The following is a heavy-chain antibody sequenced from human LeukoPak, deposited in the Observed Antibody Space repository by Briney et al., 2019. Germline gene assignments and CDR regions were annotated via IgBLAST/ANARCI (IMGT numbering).Heavy chain of an antibody. CDR1: GFIFSSYA. CDR3: AKDEDYSSGWYPFDY. CDR2: ISGSGGST. V-gene: IGHV3-23*01. D-gene: IGHD6-19*01. Sequence: GGSLRLSCAAPGFIFSSYAMSWVRQAPGKGLEWVSAISGSGGSTYYADSVKGRFTISRDNSKNTLYLQMNSLRAEDTAVYYCAKDEDYSSGWYPFDYWGQGTLVTVSS. J-gene: IGHJ4*02.